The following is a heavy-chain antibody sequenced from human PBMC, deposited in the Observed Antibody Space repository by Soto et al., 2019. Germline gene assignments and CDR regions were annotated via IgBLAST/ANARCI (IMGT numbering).Heavy chain of an antibody. J-gene: IGHJ2*01. Sequence: QVQLVQSGAEVKKPGASVKVSCKASGYTFTGYYMHWVRQAPGQGLEWMGWINPNSGGTNYAQKFQGRVTMTRDTSISTAYMELSRLRSEDTAVYYCASRTRWGDPTRYWYFDLWGRGTLVTVAS. CDR1: GYTFTGYY. CDR3: ASRTRWGDPTRYWYFDL. V-gene: IGHV1-2*02. D-gene: IGHD2-21*02. CDR2: INPNSGGT.